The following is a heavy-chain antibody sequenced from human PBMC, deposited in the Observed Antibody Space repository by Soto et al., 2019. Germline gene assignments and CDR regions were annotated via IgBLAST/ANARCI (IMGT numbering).Heavy chain of an antibody. J-gene: IGHJ4*02. V-gene: IGHV3-30*18. Sequence: QVQLVESGGGVVKPGRSLRLSCAASGFTFSSYAMHWVRQAPGKGLEWVAVISYDGSNKYYADSVKGRFTISRDNSKNTLYLQMNSLRAEDTAVYYCAKAISGWYYDYWGQGTLVTVSS. D-gene: IGHD6-19*01. CDR1: GFTFSSYA. CDR2: ISYDGSNK. CDR3: AKAISGWYYDY.